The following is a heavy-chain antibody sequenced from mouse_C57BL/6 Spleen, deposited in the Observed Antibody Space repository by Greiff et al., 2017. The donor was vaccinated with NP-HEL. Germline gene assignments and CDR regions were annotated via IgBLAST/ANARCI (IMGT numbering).Heavy chain of an antibody. CDR1: GFTFSDAW. CDR3: TRPLGRGAWFAY. D-gene: IGHD4-1*01. V-gene: IGHV6-6*01. J-gene: IGHJ3*01. CDR2: IRNKANNHAT. Sequence: EVKVEESGGGLVQPGGSMKLSCAASGFTFSDAWMDWVRQSPEKGLEWVAEIRNKANNHATYYAESVKGRFTISRDDSKSSVYLQMNSLRAEDTGIYYCTRPLGRGAWFAYWGQGTLVTVSA.